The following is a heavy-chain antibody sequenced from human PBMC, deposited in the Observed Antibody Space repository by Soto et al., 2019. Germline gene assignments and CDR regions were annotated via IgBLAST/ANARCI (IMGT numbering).Heavy chain of an antibody. V-gene: IGHV4-34*01. J-gene: IGHJ4*02. CDR1: GGSFSGYY. CDR3: ARGKSSILLDC. CDR2: INHSGST. D-gene: IGHD2-8*02. Sequence: QVQLQQWGAGLLNPSETLSLTCAFYGGSFSGYYWSWIRQPPGKGLEWIGEINHSGSTNYNTSVKSRVTISLDTSMNQFSLKLSSVTAADTAVYYCARGKSSILLDCWGQGILVTVSS.